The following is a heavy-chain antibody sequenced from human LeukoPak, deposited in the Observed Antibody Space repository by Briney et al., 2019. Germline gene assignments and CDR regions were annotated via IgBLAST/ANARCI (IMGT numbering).Heavy chain of an antibody. CDR3: ARDSTVTTFRGCVDP. Sequence: GASVKVSYKASGYTFTGYYMHWVRQAPGQGLEWMGVINPSGGSTNYAQKFQGRVTMTRDTSTSTVYMEMSSLRSEDTAVYYCARDSTVTTFRGCVDPWGQGTLVTVSS. J-gene: IGHJ5*02. V-gene: IGHV1-46*01. CDR2: INPSGGST. CDR1: GYTFTGYY. D-gene: IGHD4-17*01.